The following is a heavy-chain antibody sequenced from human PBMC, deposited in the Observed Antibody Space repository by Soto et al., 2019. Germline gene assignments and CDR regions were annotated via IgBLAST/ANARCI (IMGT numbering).Heavy chain of an antibody. Sequence: GASVKVSCKASGYTFSSYGISWVRQAPGQGLEWMGWISGYNGDTNYAQKIQGRVTMTTDTSTNTAYMELRSLRSDDTTVYYCARAPQTVAGAGIWYWGQGTLVTV. CDR2: ISGYNGDT. CDR3: ARAPQTVAGAGIWY. V-gene: IGHV1-18*04. D-gene: IGHD6-13*01. J-gene: IGHJ4*02. CDR1: GYTFSSYG.